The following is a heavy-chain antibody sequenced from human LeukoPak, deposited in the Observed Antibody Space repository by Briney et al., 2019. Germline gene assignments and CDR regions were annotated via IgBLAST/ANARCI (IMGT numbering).Heavy chain of an antibody. V-gene: IGHV3-23*01. CDR3: ARSIAAAGDLGAFDI. D-gene: IGHD6-6*01. CDR2: ISGSGGST. J-gene: IGHJ3*02. Sequence: GGSLRLSCAASGFTFSSYAMSWVRQAPGKGLEWVSAISGSGGSTYYAEYVKGRFTISRDNYKNTLYLQMNSLRAEDTAVYYCARSIAAAGDLGAFDIWGQGTMVTVSS. CDR1: GFTFSSYA.